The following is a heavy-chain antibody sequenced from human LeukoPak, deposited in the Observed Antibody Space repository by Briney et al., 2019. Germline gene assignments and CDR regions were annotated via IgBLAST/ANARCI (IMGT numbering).Heavy chain of an antibody. Sequence: SQTLSLTCTVSGGSISISTYYWGWIRQPPGKGLEWIGNIYYSGSTYYNPSLKSRVTISVDTSKNQFSLRLSSVTAADTAVYYCARLGTGYDSSGYSIGWFDPWGQGTLVTVSS. D-gene: IGHD3-22*01. V-gene: IGHV4-39*01. CDR3: ARLGTGYDSSGYSIGWFDP. J-gene: IGHJ5*02. CDR1: GGSISISTYY. CDR2: IYYSGST.